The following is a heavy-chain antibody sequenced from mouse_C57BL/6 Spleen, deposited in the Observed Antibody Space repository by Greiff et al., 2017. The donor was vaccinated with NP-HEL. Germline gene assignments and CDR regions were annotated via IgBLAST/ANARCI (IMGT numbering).Heavy chain of an antibody. CDR2: INPGSGGT. V-gene: IGHV1-54*01. J-gene: IGHJ3*01. Sequence: VQLQQSGAELVRPGTSVKVSCKASGYAFTNYLIEWVKQRPGQGLEWIGVINPGSGGTNYNEKFKGKATLTADKSSSTAYMQLSSLTSEDSAVYFCARGVPYGSSPYAYWGQGTLVTVSA. CDR1: GYAFTNYL. CDR3: ARGVPYGSSPYAY. D-gene: IGHD1-1*01.